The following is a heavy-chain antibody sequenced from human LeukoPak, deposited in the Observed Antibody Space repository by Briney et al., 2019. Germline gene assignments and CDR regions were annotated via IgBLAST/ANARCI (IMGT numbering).Heavy chain of an antibody. J-gene: IGHJ4*02. CDR1: GFTFSTYW. CDR2: ITSDGSST. CDR3: ARGLVPADYYFDY. V-gene: IGHV3-74*01. Sequence: GGSLRLSCAASGFTFSTYWMHWVRQAPGKGLEWVSRITSDGSSTSYAGSVKGRFTISRDNAKNTLHLQINSLRAEDTAVYYCARGLVPADYYFDYWGQGTLVTVSS. D-gene: IGHD2-2*01.